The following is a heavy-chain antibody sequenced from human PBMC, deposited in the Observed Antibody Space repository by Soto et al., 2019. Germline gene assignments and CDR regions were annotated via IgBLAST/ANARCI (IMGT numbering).Heavy chain of an antibody. D-gene: IGHD3-22*01. CDR2: IYSGGST. Sequence: EAQLVETGGGLIQPGGSLRLSCAASGFTVSSNYMSWVRQAPGKGLEWVSVIYSGGSTYYADAVKGRFTISRDNSKNTLYLQMNSLRAEDTAVYYCARGGYYSNHDAFDIWGQGTMVTVSS. J-gene: IGHJ3*02. V-gene: IGHV3-53*02. CDR1: GFTVSSNY. CDR3: ARGGYYSNHDAFDI.